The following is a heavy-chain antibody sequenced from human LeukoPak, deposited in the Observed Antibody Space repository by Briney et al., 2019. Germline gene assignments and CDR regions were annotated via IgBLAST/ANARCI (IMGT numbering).Heavy chain of an antibody. CDR2: ISSDGSNK. V-gene: IGHV3-30*03. CDR1: GFTFSTYG. J-gene: IGHJ4*02. CDR3: ARDLSIAARPAFDY. D-gene: IGHD6-6*01. Sequence: GGSLRLSCAASGFTFSTYGMHWVRQAPGKGLEWVAVISSDGSNKYYGDSVRGRFTISRDNSKNTLYLQMNSLRAEDTAVYYCARDLSIAARPAFDYWGQGTLVTVSS.